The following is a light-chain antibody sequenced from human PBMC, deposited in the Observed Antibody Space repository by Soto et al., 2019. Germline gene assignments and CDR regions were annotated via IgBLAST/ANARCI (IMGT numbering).Light chain of an antibody. V-gene: IGKV1-12*01. CDR3: QQANSFPIT. CDR2: AAS. J-gene: IGKJ5*01. CDR1: QGIISW. Sequence: DIQMTQSPSSVSASVGDRVTITCRASQGIISWLAWYQQTPGKATKLLIYAASSLQSGVPSRFSGSGSGTDFTLTISSLQPEDFATYYCQQANSFPITFGQGTRLEIK.